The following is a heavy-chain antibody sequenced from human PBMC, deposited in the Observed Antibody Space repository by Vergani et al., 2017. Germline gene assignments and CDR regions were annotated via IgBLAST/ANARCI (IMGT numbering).Heavy chain of an antibody. Sequence: QLHLQESGPGLVKPSETLSLTCTVSGGSITSSSYYWGWLRQPPGKGLEWIGNIYHSGGAYYNPSLKGRVTISVDTSKNQFSLKLSSVTAADTAVYYCARHSSSLSTRYYYYYMDVWGKXP. J-gene: IGHJ6*03. CDR1: GGSITSSSYY. CDR2: IYHSGGA. CDR3: ARHSSSLSTRYYYYYMDV. V-gene: IGHV4-39*01. D-gene: IGHD6-6*01.